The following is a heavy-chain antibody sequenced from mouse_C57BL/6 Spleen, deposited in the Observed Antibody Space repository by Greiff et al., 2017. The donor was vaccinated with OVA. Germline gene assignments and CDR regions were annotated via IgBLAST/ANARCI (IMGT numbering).Heavy chain of an antibody. V-gene: IGHV1-52*01. CDR1: GYTFTSYW. D-gene: IGHD2-5*01. J-gene: IGHJ2*01. CDR2: IDPSDSEN. Sequence: QVQLQQPGAELVRPGSSVKLSCKASGYTFTSYWMHWVKQRPIQGLEWIGNIDPSDSENHYNQKFKDKATLTVDKSSSTAYMQLRSLTSEDSSVYSSARGGDSNPDYWGQGTTLTVSS. CDR3: ARGGDSNPDY.